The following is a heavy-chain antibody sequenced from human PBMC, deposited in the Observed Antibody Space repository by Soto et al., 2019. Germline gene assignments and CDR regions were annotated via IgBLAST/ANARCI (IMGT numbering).Heavy chain of an antibody. V-gene: IGHV4-59*01. CDR1: GGSISSYY. CDR3: ARGYGSYSYGLDY. Sequence: PSETLSLTCTVSGGSISSYYWSWIRQPPGKGLEWIGYIYYSGSTNYNPSLKSRVTISVDTSKNQFSLKLSSVTAADTAVYYCARGYGSYSYGLDYWGQGTLVTVSS. CDR2: IYYSGST. D-gene: IGHD5-18*01. J-gene: IGHJ4*02.